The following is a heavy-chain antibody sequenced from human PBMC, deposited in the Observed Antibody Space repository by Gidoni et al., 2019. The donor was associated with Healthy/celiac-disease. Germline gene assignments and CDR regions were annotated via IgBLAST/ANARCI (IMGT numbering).Heavy chain of an antibody. CDR1: GFTFDDYA. Sequence: EVQLVESGGGLVQPGRSLRLSCAASGFTFDDYAMHWVRQAPGKGLEWVSGISWNSGSIGYADSVKGRFTISRDNAKNSLYLQMNSLRAEDTALYYCAKDLLRYCSGGSCYSGFDYWGQGTLVTVSS. CDR2: ISWNSGSI. CDR3: AKDLLRYCSGGSCYSGFDY. J-gene: IGHJ4*02. V-gene: IGHV3-9*01. D-gene: IGHD2-15*01.